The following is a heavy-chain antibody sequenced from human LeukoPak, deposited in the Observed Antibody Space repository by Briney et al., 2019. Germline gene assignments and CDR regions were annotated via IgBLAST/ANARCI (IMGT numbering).Heavy chain of an antibody. CDR1: GGSFSGRY. CDR2: WRYDGSP. D-gene: IGHD6-19*01. J-gene: IGHJ4*02. Sequence: SETLSLTCAVSGGSFSGRYWSWIRQPPGKGLEWIANWRYDGSPNYTPSLESRATISLDTSKNQFSLRLTSVTAADTAVYYCVVTQKWLAFDYWGQGILVTVSS. CDR3: VVTQKWLAFDY. V-gene: IGHV4-59*08.